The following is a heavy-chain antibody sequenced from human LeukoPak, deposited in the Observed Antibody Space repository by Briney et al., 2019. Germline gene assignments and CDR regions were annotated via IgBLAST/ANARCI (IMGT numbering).Heavy chain of an antibody. CDR3: ARGGSRLMNWFDP. CDR1: GYTFTGCY. Sequence: ASVKVSCKASGYTFTGCYMHWVRQAPGQGLEWMGWINPNSGGTNYAQKFQGRVTMTRDTSISTAYMELSRLRSDDTAVYYCARGGSRLMNWFDPWGQGTLVTVSS. V-gene: IGHV1-2*02. CDR2: INPNSGGT. J-gene: IGHJ5*02. D-gene: IGHD3-16*01.